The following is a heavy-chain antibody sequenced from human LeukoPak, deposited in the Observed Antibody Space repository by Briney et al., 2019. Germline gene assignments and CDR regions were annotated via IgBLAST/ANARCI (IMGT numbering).Heavy chain of an antibody. CDR3: AKAGIGEDPRMITFGGVIVISAYYYGMDV. J-gene: IGHJ6*02. Sequence: GGSLRLSCAASGLTFSKYVMSWVRQAPGKGLDWVSSISSRGDDTYYADSVKGRFTISRDNSKNTLYLQMNSLRAEDTAVYYCAKAGIGEDPRMITFGGVIVISAYYYGMDVWGQGTTVTVSS. CDR2: ISSRGDDT. CDR1: GLTFSKYV. V-gene: IGHV3-23*01. D-gene: IGHD3-16*02.